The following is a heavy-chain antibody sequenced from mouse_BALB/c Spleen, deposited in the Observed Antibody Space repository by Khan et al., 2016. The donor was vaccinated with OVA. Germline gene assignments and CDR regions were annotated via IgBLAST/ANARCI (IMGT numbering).Heavy chain of an antibody. CDR3: ARRRNEGAFAY. CDR1: GYTFTSYT. CDR2: INPSNGYT. Sequence: VQLQESGAELARPGASVKMSCKASGYTFTSYTIHWIKKRPGQGLEWIGYINPSNGYTNYNQKFKDKATLTTDKSSTTAYMQLSSLTSDDSAVXYGARRRNEGAFAYWGQGTLVTVSA. J-gene: IGHJ3*01. V-gene: IGHV1-4*01.